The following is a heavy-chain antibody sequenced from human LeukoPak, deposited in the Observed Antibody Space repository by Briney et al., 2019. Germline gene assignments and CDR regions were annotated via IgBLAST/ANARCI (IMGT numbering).Heavy chain of an antibody. CDR2: IYYSGST. CDR1: GGSISSYY. J-gene: IGHJ4*02. V-gene: IGHV4-59*12. D-gene: IGHD3-22*01. CDR3: ARDLYYYDSSGYYSNFDY. Sequence: SETLSLTCTVSGGSISSYYWSWIRQPPGKGLEWIGYIYYSGSTNYNPSLKSRVTISVDTSKNQFSLKLSSVTAADTAVYYCARDLYYYDSSGYYSNFDYWGQGTLVTVSS.